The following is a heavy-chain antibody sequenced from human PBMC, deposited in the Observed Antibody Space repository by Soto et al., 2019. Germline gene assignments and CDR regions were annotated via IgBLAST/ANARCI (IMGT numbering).Heavy chain of an antibody. CDR3: GRVGHAYGDLFFGF. D-gene: IGHD4-17*01. CDR1: GFTFSNYW. CDR2: IKRDGSEK. V-gene: IGHV3-7*01. Sequence: EVQLLESGGGLVQPGGSLRVSCAASGFTFSNYWLTWVRQAPGKGLEWVVSIKRDGSEKYYVDSVEGRFTISRDNAKYALYLQMNYLTAEDTAVYYCGRVGHAYGDLFFGFWGQGSLVTVCS. J-gene: IGHJ4*02.